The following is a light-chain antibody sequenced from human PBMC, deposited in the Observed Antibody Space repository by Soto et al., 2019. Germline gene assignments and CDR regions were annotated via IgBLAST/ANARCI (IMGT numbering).Light chain of an antibody. V-gene: IGKV1-5*03. Sequence: DIQMTQSPSTLSASVGDRVTITCRASQSISGWLAWYQQKPGKAPKLLMYQASSLESGVPSRFSGSGSGTDFTLTISSLPPDDFATYCCQQYNSYLFTFGPGTKVDIK. J-gene: IGKJ3*01. CDR1: QSISGW. CDR3: QQYNSYLFT. CDR2: QAS.